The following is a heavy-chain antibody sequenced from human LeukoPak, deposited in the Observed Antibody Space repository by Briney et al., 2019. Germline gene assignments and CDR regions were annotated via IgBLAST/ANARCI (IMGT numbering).Heavy chain of an antibody. CDR2: IDWDDDK. CDR3: ARMTPDSPSFDY. Sequence: SGPALVKPTQTLTLTCTFSGFSLSTPEMCVTWIRQPPGKALEWLARIDWDDDKFYSPSLRTRLTISKDTPRNQVVLRMTNMDPVDTGTYYCARMTPDSPSFDYWGQGALITVSS. D-gene: IGHD2-15*01. V-gene: IGHV2-70*17. J-gene: IGHJ4*02. CDR1: GFSLSTPEMC.